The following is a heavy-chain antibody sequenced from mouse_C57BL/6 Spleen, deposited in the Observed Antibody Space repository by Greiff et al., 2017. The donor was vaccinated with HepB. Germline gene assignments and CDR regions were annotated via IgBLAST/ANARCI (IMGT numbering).Heavy chain of an antibody. CDR1: GYAFTNYL. Sequence: VQLQLSGAELVRPGTSVKVSCKASGYAFTNYLIEWVKQRPGQGLEWIGVINPGSGGTNYNEKFKGKATLTADKSSSTAYMQLSSLTSEDSAVYFCARGNYYGSSYWYFDVWGTGTTVTVSS. V-gene: IGHV1-54*01. J-gene: IGHJ1*03. CDR2: INPGSGGT. CDR3: ARGNYYGSSYWYFDV. D-gene: IGHD1-1*01.